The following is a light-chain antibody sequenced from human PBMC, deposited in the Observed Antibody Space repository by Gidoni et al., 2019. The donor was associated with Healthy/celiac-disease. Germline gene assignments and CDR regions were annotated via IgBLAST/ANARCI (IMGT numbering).Light chain of an antibody. J-gene: IGKJ2*01. CDR3: QQYDNPLYT. CDR2: DAS. CDR1: QDISNY. V-gene: IGKV1-33*01. Sequence: DIQMTQSPSSLSASVGDRVTITCQASQDISNYLNWYQQKPGKAPKLLIYDASNLEPGFPSRCSGSGSGTDFTFTISSLQPEDIATYYCQQYDNPLYTFGQGTKLEIK.